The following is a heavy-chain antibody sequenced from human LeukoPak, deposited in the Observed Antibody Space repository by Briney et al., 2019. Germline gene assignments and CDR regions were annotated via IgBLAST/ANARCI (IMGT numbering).Heavy chain of an antibody. CDR1: GFTFSSYA. V-gene: IGHV3-23*01. D-gene: IGHD3-9*01. J-gene: IGHJ5*02. CDR3: AKPYSGTILTGWFDP. CDR2: TSGSGGST. Sequence: GGSLRLSCAASGFTFSSYAMTWVRQAPGKGLEWVSITSGSGGSTSYADSVKGRFTISRDNSKNTLYPQMNSLRAEDTALYYCAKPYSGTILTGWFDPWGQGTLVTVSS.